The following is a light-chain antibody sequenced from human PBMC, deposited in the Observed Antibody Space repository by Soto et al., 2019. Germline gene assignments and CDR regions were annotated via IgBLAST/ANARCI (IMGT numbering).Light chain of an antibody. V-gene: IGKV1-16*02. CDR1: RFIGNY. Sequence: DIQMTQSPSSLSASVGGRATISCRASRFIGNYVAWFQQKPGQAPKSLIFAASTLQTGVPSKFSGSGSGTDFTLTISSLQPEDSAIYYCQQYNSYPLTFGQGTRLEIK. CDR2: AAS. CDR3: QQYNSYPLT. J-gene: IGKJ5*01.